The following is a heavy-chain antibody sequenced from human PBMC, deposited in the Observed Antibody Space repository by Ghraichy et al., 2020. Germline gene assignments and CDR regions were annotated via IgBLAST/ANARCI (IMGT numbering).Heavy chain of an antibody. Sequence: SVKVSCEASGGSFNNFAFSWVRQAPGQGLEWMGRFIPILDTADYAQKFQDKVTIRADKSTTTVYMEVDNLKSEDTAVYFCVAFQWDAQGPPAGPPHWGQGTVVIVSS. V-gene: IGHV1-69*04. CDR2: FIPILDTA. CDR3: VAFQWDAQGPPAGPPH. CDR1: GGSFNNFA. J-gene: IGHJ1*01. D-gene: IGHD6-25*01.